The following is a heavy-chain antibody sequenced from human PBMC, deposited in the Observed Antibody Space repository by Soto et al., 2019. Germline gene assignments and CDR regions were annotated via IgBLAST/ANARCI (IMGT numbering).Heavy chain of an antibody. CDR3: ARIVATTYFHYYIDV. J-gene: IGHJ6*03. V-gene: IGHV2-26*01. D-gene: IGHD5-12*01. CDR2: IFSNDEK. CDR1: GFSLNNARMG. Sequence: QVTLKESGPVLVKPTETLTLTCTVSGFSLNNARMGVSWIRQPPGKALEWLAHIFSNDEKSYNTSLRTRITISKDTSKSQVVLTVTNMDPVDTATYYCARIVATTYFHYYIDVWGKGTTVTVSS.